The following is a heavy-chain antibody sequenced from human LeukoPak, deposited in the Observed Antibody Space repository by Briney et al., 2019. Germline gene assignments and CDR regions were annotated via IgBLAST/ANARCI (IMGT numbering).Heavy chain of an antibody. Sequence: SVTLSLTCGVSGGSINSTNWWSSVRPPAGAGVEWIGEITLSGDTNYNPSLKSRVTMSLDRSKNHLSLTLTSVTAADTAVYYCSRESGAFSPFGYWGQGTLVTASS. V-gene: IGHV4-4*02. J-gene: IGHJ4*02. D-gene: IGHD1-26*01. CDR1: GGSINSTNW. CDR2: ITLSGDT. CDR3: SRESGAFSPFGY.